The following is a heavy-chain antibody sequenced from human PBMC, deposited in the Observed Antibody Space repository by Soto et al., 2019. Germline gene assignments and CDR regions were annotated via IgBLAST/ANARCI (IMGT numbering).Heavy chain of an antibody. CDR1: GFTFSSYA. CDR2: ISYDGSNK. CDR3: ARDKGHNWDYYYYYGMDV. Sequence: GGSLRLSCAASGFTFSSYAMHWVRQAPGKGLEWVAVISYDGSNKYYADSVKGRFTISRDNSKNTLYLQMNSLRAEDTAVYYCARDKGHNWDYYYYYGMDVWGQGTTVT. J-gene: IGHJ6*02. D-gene: IGHD1-20*01. V-gene: IGHV3-30-3*01.